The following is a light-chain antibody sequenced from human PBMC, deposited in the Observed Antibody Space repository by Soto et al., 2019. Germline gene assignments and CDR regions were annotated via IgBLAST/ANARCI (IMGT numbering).Light chain of an antibody. CDR2: GAS. V-gene: IGKV3-20*01. J-gene: IGKJ1*01. CDR3: QQYGSSPTGT. CDR1: QSVSSSY. Sequence: EIVLTQSPGTLSLSPGERATLSCRASQSVSSSYLAWYQQKPCQAPRLLIYGASSRATGIPDRFSGSGSGTDCTLTISRLEPEDFAVYYCQQYGSSPTGTFGQGNKVEIK.